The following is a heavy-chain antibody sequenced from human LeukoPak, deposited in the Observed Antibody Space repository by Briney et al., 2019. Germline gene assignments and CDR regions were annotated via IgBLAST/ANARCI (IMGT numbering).Heavy chain of an antibody. CDR2: ISGNGGST. CDR3: AKDVVGATFDY. Sequence: GGPLRLSCAASGFTFSSYAMGWVRQAPGKGLEWVSSISGNGGSTYYADSVKGRFTISRDNSKNTLYLQMNSLRAEDTALYFCAKDVVGATFDYWGQGTLVTVSS. D-gene: IGHD1-26*01. J-gene: IGHJ4*02. V-gene: IGHV3-23*01. CDR1: GFTFSSYA.